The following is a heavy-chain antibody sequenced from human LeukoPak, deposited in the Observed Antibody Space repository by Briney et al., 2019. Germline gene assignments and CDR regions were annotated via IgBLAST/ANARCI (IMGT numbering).Heavy chain of an antibody. CDR2: IYYSGST. Sequence: PSETLSLTCTVSGGSISSYYWSWIRQPPGKGLEWIGYIYYSGSTNYNPSLKSRVTISVDTSKNQFSLKLSSVTAADTAVYYCARRPPSYDSSGYYYGYFQHWGQGTLVTVSS. V-gene: IGHV4-59*12. CDR3: ARRPPSYDSSGYYYGYFQH. D-gene: IGHD3-22*01. CDR1: GGSISSYY. J-gene: IGHJ1*01.